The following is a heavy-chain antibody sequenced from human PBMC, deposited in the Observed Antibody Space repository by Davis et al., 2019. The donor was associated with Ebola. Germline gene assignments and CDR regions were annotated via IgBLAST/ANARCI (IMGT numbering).Heavy chain of an antibody. CDR1: GDSVSTAG. CDR3: ARGWLRVGMDV. D-gene: IGHD5-18*01. V-gene: IGHV6-1*01. Sequence: HSQTLSLTCAISGDSVSTAGWNWIRQSPSRGLEWLGRTYYSSSKWYNDYAVSVKSRITINPDTSKNQFSLQLNSVTPEDTALYYCARGWLRVGMDVWGEGTTVTVSP. CDR2: TYYSSSKWYN. J-gene: IGHJ6*04.